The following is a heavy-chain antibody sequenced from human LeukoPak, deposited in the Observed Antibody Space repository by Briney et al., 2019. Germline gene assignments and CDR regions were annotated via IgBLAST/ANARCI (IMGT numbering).Heavy chain of an antibody. CDR3: ARATAENDH. Sequence: GASVKVSCKASGYTFTGYYLHWVRQAPGQGLGWMGWLNPKTGGTSYAQKFQGRVTMTRDTSTSTVNMELSRLTSDDTAVYYCARATAENDHWGQGTLVTVSS. CDR1: GYTFTGYY. D-gene: IGHD5-18*01. V-gene: IGHV1-2*02. CDR2: LNPKTGGT. J-gene: IGHJ4*02.